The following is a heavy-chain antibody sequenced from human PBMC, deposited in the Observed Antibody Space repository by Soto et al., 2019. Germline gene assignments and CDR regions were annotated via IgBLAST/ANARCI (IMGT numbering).Heavy chain of an antibody. D-gene: IGHD3-22*01. Sequence: EVQLVESGGVVVQPGESLRLSCAASGFTFEDYYMHWVRQVPGKGLEWVSLISWDGDSTYYADSVKGRLTISRDNSRNSLYLQMDSLRTEDTALYYCAKDPSGYRTRYYYYAVDVWGQGTTVTVSS. J-gene: IGHJ6*02. V-gene: IGHV3-43*01. CDR3: AKDPSGYRTRYYYYAVDV. CDR2: ISWDGDST. CDR1: GFTFEDYY.